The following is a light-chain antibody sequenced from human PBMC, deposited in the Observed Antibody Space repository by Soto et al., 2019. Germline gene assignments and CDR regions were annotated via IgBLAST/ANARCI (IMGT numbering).Light chain of an antibody. CDR1: SSDIGGYNY. J-gene: IGLJ1*01. CDR3: SSYAPSISFADV. V-gene: IGLV2-14*01. CDR2: EVS. Sequence: QSVLTQPASVSGSPGQPITISCTGTSSDIGGYNYVSWYQQHPGKAPKLMIYEVSNRPSGVSNRFSGSKSGNTASLTISGLQAEDEADYYCSSYAPSISFADVYGTGTNVTVL.